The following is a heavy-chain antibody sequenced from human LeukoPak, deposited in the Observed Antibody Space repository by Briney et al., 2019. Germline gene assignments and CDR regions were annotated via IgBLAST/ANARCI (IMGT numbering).Heavy chain of an antibody. J-gene: IGHJ4*02. D-gene: IGHD5-12*01. V-gene: IGHV3-33*03. CDR3: TRVGYIDEGIDY. Sequence: GGSLRLSCAASGFTFSSYGMHWVRQAPGKGLEWVAVIWYDGSNKYYADSVKGRFTVSRDNAKNSLYLQMNSLRAEDTAIYYCTRVGYIDEGIDYWGQGTLVTVSS. CDR2: IWYDGSNK. CDR1: GFTFSSYG.